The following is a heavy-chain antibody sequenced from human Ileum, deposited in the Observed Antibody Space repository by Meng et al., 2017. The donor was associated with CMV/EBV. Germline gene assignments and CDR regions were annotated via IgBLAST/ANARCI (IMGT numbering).Heavy chain of an antibody. V-gene: IGHV3-7*01. Sequence: ETLSLTCTVSGDSIRSHYWSWIRQPPGKGLEWVANIKQDGSERLYVDSVKGRFTISRDNAKNALFLQMNSLGAEDTAIYYCARDTPKQLGHGYWGQGTLVTVSS. CDR2: IKQDGSER. J-gene: IGHJ4*02. CDR1: GDSIRSHY. D-gene: IGHD1-1*01. CDR3: ARDTPKQLGHGY.